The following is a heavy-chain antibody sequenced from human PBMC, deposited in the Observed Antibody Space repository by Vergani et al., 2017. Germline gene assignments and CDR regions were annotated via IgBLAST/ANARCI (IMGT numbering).Heavy chain of an antibody. CDR3: VKDNDYDADGPFDL. CDR1: GFTFQAFA. J-gene: IGHJ2*01. CDR2: IDRNYGVK. D-gene: IGHD3-16*01. Sequence: VEAGGGLVQPGGSLRLSCTASGFTFQAFAFHWVRQVSGRGLEGVSGIDRNYGVKNGNSFEGRFSISRDNAKKAVFLQMNNLRHEDTALYFCVKDNDYDADGPFDLWGCGTLVTVSS. V-gene: IGHV3-9*01.